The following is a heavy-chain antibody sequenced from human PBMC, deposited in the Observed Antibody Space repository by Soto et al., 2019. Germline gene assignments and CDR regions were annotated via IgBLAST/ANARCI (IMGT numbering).Heavy chain of an antibody. V-gene: IGHV3-7*01. J-gene: IGHJ6*02. CDR1: GFTFSSYW. D-gene: IGHD6-19*01. CDR2: IKQDGSEK. Sequence: GGSLRLSCAAYGFTFSSYWMSWVRQAPGKXLEWVANIKQDGSEKYYVDSVKGRFTISRDNAKNSLYLQMNSLRAEDTAVYYCARDPRFSIAVAGNYYYYYGMDVWGQGTTVTVSS. CDR3: ARDPRFSIAVAGNYYYYYGMDV.